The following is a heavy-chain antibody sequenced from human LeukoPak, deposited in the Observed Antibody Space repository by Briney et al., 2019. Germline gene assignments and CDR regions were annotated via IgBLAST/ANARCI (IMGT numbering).Heavy chain of an antibody. D-gene: IGHD6-19*01. J-gene: IGHJ3*02. Sequence: GGSLRLSCAASGFTFSSYSMNWVRQAPVKALEWVSYISSSSSTIYYADSAKGRFTISRDNAKNSLYLQMNSLRDEDTAVYYCARVQWMVRSFDIWGQGTMVTVSS. CDR1: GFTFSSYS. CDR2: ISSSSSTI. V-gene: IGHV3-48*02. CDR3: ARVQWMVRSFDI.